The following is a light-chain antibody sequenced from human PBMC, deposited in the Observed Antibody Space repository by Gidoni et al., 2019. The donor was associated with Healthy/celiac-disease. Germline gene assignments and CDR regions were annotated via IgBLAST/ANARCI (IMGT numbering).Light chain of an antibody. V-gene: IGKV3-11*01. CDR3: QQRSNWPPNT. CDR2: DAS. Sequence: EIVLTQSPATLSLSPGESATLSCRASQSVSSYLAWYQQKPGQAPRLLIYDASNRATGIPVRFSGSGSGTDFTLTISSLEPEDFAVYYCQQRSNWPPNTFGPGTKVDIK. CDR1: QSVSSY. J-gene: IGKJ3*01.